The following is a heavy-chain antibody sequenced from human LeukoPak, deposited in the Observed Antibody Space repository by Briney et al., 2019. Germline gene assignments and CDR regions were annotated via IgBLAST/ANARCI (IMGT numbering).Heavy chain of an antibody. CDR3: AHSEHIYYDSSGYLTHDAFDI. CDR1: GFSLSTSGVG. CDR2: IYWNDDK. V-gene: IGHV2-5*01. J-gene: IGHJ3*02. D-gene: IGHD3-22*01. Sequence: SGPTLVNPTQTLTLTCTFSGFSLSTSGVGVGWIRQPPGKALEWLALIYWNDDKRYSPSLKSRLTITKDTSKNQVVLTMTNMDPVDTATYHCAHSEHIYYDSSGYLTHDAFDIWGQGTMVTVSS.